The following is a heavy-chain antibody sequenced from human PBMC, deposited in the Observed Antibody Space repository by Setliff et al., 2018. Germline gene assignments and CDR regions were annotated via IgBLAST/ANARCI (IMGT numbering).Heavy chain of an antibody. CDR3: AVIDWGENFYNMDV. CDR2: IHVSGVTT. V-gene: IGHV3-23*01. Sequence: GGSLRLSCVASTFTFSNYAVTWVRQAPGKGLQWVSSIHVSGVTTYYADSVKGRFTISRDNSRNTLYLQMNSLRGEDTAVYFCAVIDWGENFYNMDVWGKGTTVTVSS. J-gene: IGHJ6*03. D-gene: IGHD7-27*01. CDR1: TFTFSNYA.